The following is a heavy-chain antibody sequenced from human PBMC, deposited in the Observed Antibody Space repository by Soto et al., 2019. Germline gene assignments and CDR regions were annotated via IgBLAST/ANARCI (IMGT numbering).Heavy chain of an antibody. D-gene: IGHD3-3*01. J-gene: IGHJ5*02. V-gene: IGHV4-59*01. CDR1: GGSISSYY. CDR3: ARDRWSGYGAVALFDP. Sequence: SETLSLTCTVSGGSISSYYWSWIRQPPGKGLEWIGYIYYSGSTNYNPSLKSRVTISVDTSKNQFSLKLGSVTAADTAVYYCARDRWSGYGAVALFDPWGQGTLVTVSS. CDR2: IYYSGST.